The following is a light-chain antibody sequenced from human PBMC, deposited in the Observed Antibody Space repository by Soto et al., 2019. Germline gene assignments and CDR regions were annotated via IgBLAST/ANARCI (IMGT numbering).Light chain of an antibody. Sequence: QSALTQPASVSGSPVQSITISCTGTISDFVVYNYVSWYQQHPGKAPKLMIYGVSNRPSGVSNRFSGSKSGNTASLTISGLQAEDEADYYCSSHTTSSALQVFGSGTKVTVL. V-gene: IGLV2-14*01. CDR1: ISDFVVYNY. CDR3: SSHTTSSALQV. CDR2: GVS. J-gene: IGLJ1*01.